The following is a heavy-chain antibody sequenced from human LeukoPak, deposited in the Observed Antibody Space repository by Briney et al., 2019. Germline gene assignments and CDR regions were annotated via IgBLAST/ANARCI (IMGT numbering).Heavy chain of an antibody. CDR2: IYYSGST. D-gene: IGHD3-10*01. CDR3: AREAVTPGGNWFDP. Sequence: SETLSLTCTVSGGSISSSSYYWSWIRQPPGKGLEWIGYIYYSGSTYYNPSLKSRVTISVDTSKNQFSLKLSSVTAADTAVYYCAREAVTPGGNWFDPWGQGTLVTVSS. V-gene: IGHV4-30-4*08. CDR1: GGSISSSSYY. J-gene: IGHJ5*02.